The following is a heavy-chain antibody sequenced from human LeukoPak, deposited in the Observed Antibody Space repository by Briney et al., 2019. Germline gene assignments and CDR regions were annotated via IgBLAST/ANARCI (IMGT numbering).Heavy chain of an antibody. D-gene: IGHD5-18*01. CDR3: ARDSGYSYATALDY. Sequence: PGGSLRLSCAASGFPFSSYSMNWVRQAPGKGLEWVSSISSSSSYIYYADSVKGRFTISRDNAKNSLYLQMNSLRAEDTAVYYCARDSGYSYATALDYWGQGTLVTVSS. CDR1: GFPFSSYS. CDR2: ISSSSSYI. V-gene: IGHV3-21*01. J-gene: IGHJ4*02.